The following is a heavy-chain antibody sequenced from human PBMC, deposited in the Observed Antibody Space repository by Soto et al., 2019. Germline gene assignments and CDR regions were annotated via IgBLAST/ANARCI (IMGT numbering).Heavy chain of an antibody. CDR3: ARANVGDFWSGLNYYHYYYMDV. CDR2: ISHSGST. J-gene: IGHJ6*03. D-gene: IGHD3-3*01. V-gene: IGHV4-59*01. CDR1: RGSLPSDY. Sequence: PSETPSPPCNFSRGSLPSDYLSWVPQPPRKGLVGIGHISHSGSTNYNPSLNSRVTISIDTSKNQFSLKLSSGAAADTAVYYCARANVGDFWSGLNYYHYYYMDVWGKGTTVTVSS.